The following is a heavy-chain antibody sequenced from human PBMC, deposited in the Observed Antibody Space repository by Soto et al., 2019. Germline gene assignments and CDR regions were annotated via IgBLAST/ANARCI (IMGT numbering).Heavy chain of an antibody. V-gene: IGHV4-34*01. D-gene: IGHD3-16*01. Sequence: QVQLQQWGAGLLKPSETLSLTCAVYGGSFSGYYWSWIRQPPGKGLEWIGEINHSGSTNYNPSLKSRVTISVDTSKKQFSLKLSSVTAADTAVYYCARGLTIMITFGGAYYFDYWGQGTLVTVSS. CDR3: ARGLTIMITFGGAYYFDY. J-gene: IGHJ4*02. CDR2: INHSGST. CDR1: GGSFSGYY.